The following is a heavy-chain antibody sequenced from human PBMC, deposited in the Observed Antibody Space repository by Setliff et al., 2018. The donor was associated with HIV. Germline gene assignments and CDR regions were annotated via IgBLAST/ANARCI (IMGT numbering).Heavy chain of an antibody. D-gene: IGHD3-3*01. V-gene: IGHV4-61*02. CDR3: ARSPTNTYYNFWSGYSYFDY. CDR2: IYTSGST. J-gene: IGHJ4*02. Sequence: SSETLSLTCTVSGGSISSGSYYWSWIRQPAGKGLEWIGRIYTSGSTNYNPSLKSRVTISVDTSKNQFSLKLSSVTAADTAVYYCARSPTNTYYNFWSGYSYFDYWGQGTLVTSPQ. CDR1: GGSISSGSYY.